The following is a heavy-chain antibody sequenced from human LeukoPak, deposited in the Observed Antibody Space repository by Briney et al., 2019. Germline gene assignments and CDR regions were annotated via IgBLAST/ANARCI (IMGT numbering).Heavy chain of an antibody. J-gene: IGHJ1*01. Sequence: SETLSLTCAVYGGSFSGYYWSWIRQHPGKGLEWIGYIYYSGSTYYNPSLKSRVTISVDTSKNQFSLKLSSVTAADTAVYYCARAGYYDSSGYYQTEEYFQHWGQGTLVTVSS. V-gene: IGHV4-31*11. CDR2: IYYSGST. CDR3: ARAGYYDSSGYYQTEEYFQH. D-gene: IGHD3-22*01. CDR1: GGSFSGYY.